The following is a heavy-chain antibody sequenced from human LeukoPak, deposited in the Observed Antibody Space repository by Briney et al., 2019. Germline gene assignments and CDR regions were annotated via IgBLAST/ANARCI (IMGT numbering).Heavy chain of an antibody. V-gene: IGHV3-30*18. D-gene: IGHD1-14*01. Sequence: PGGSLRLSCAASGFTFSSYGVHWVRQAPGQGLDWVAVISYGGSRKYYAYSVKGRFTISRDNSKNTLYLQMNSLRGEDTAVYCGVKDRRTEGYGMEVWGQGTTVTVSS. J-gene: IGHJ6*02. CDR3: VKDRRTEGYGMEV. CDR1: GFTFSSYG. CDR2: ISYGGSRK.